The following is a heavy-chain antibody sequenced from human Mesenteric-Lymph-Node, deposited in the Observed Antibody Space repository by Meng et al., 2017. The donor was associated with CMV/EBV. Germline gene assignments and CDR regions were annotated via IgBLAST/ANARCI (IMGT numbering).Heavy chain of an antibody. CDR2: IHHSGST. Sequence: SFSCYYWSWIRQPPGKGLEWIGEIHHSGSTNYNPSLKSRVTISVDTSKNQFSLKLSSVTAADTAVYYCARGVPDIVLMVYAIPVFDYWGQGTLVTVSS. CDR1: SFSCYY. V-gene: IGHV4-34*01. D-gene: IGHD2-8*01. CDR3: ARGVPDIVLMVYAIPVFDY. J-gene: IGHJ4*02.